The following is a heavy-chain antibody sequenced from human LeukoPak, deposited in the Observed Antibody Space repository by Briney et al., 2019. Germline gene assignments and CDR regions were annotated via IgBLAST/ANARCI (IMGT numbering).Heavy chain of an antibody. Sequence: GESLKISCKGSGYSFTSYGIGWVRQMPGKGLEWIGIIYPGDSDTRYSPSFQGQVTISADKSISTAYLQWSSLKASDTAMYYCASQYCSSTSCSRTEAFDIWGQGTMVTVSS. CDR3: ASQYCSSTSCSRTEAFDI. J-gene: IGHJ3*02. CDR2: IYPGDSDT. V-gene: IGHV5-51*01. D-gene: IGHD2-2*01. CDR1: GYSFTSYG.